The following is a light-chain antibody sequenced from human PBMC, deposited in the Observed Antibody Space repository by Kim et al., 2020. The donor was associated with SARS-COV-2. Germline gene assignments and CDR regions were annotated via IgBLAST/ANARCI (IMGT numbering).Light chain of an antibody. CDR1: NIVSKS. CDR3: QVWESSSDHLV. Sequence: APGQTASITCGGNNIVSKSVHWYQQIPGQAPVLVIYYDNDRPSGIPERFSGSNSGNTATLTISRVEAGDEADYYCQVWESSSDHLVFGGGTKVTVL. V-gene: IGLV3-21*01. J-gene: IGLJ2*01. CDR2: YDN.